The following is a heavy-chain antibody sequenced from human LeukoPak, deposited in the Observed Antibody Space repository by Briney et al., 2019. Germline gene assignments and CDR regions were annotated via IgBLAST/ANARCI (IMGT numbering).Heavy chain of an antibody. CDR2: ISGSGGST. CDR1: GFTFSSYA. CDR3: ATLITMIVVVIPPQDY. V-gene: IGHV3-23*01. D-gene: IGHD3-22*01. Sequence: PGGSLRLSCAASGFTFSSYAMSWVRQAPGKGLEWVSAISGSGGSTYYADSVKGRFTISRDNSKNTLYLQMNSLRAEDTAVYYCATLITMIVVVIPPQDYWDQGTLVTVSS. J-gene: IGHJ4*02.